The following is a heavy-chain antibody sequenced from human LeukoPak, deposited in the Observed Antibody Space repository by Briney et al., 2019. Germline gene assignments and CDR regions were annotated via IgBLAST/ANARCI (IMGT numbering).Heavy chain of an antibody. CDR2: INEDGGER. V-gene: IGHV3-7*01. J-gene: IGHJ4*02. Sequence: GGSLRLSCAASGFTLSRYWMSWVRQAPGKGLEWVANINEDGGERHYMDTVKGRFTISRDNAKNSLYLQMNSLRAEDTAVYYCARGGNLENWGRGTLVTVSS. CDR3: ARGGNLEN. D-gene: IGHD1-14*01. CDR1: GFTLSRYW.